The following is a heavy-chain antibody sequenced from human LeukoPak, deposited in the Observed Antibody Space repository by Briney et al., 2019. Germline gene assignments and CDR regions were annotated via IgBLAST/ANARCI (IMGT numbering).Heavy chain of an antibody. CDR3: AVSAAALFDP. Sequence: SETLSLTCAIYGGSFSGYFWSWFRRPPGKGLEWIGEINRSGSTNYNSSPSLKSRVTISVDTSKNQFSLKLSSVTAADTAVYYCAVSAAALFDPWGQGTLVTVSS. V-gene: IGHV4-34*01. CDR2: INRSGST. J-gene: IGHJ5*02. CDR1: GGSFSGYF. D-gene: IGHD6-6*01.